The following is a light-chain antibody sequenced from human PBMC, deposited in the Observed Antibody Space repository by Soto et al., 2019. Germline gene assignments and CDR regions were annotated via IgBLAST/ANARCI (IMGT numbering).Light chain of an antibody. Sequence: QSALTQPPSAASTPGQTATISCSGSTSNIGTFYVYWYQHLPGTAPKLLIYIGDQRASGVSDRFSGSKSGTSASLAINGLRYDDEADYYCAAFDDNLNAYVFGLGTKVTVL. CDR2: IGD. CDR1: TSNIGTFY. J-gene: IGLJ1*01. CDR3: AAFDDNLNAYV. V-gene: IGLV1-47*02.